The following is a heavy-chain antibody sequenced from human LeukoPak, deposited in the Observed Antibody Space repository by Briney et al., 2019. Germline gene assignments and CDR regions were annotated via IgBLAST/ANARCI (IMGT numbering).Heavy chain of an antibody. V-gene: IGHV4-4*07. CDR1: GGPISGYY. J-gene: IGHJ6*03. CDR2: IYTSGST. Sequence: SETLSLTCTVSGGPISGYYWSWIRQPAGKGLEWIGRIYTSGSTNYNPSLKSRVTISVDRSKNQFSLRLSSVTAADTAVYYCTRGVYCSGDSCYYYYYMDVWGKGTTVTVSS. D-gene: IGHD2-15*01. CDR3: TRGVYCSGDSCYYYYYMDV.